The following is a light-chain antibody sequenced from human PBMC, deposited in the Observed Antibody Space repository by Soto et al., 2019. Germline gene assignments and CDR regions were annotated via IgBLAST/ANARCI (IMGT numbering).Light chain of an antibody. J-gene: IGLJ1*01. CDR3: CSYSSGSTPWV. CDR1: SSDVGGYNY. CDR2: DVS. Sequence: QSALTQPASVSGSPGQSITISCTGTSSDVGGYNYVSWYQHHPGKAPKLIIFDVSDRPSGISVRFSASKSGNTAPLTISGLQAEDEADYYCCSYSSGSTPWVFGTGTKVTVL. V-gene: IGLV2-14*03.